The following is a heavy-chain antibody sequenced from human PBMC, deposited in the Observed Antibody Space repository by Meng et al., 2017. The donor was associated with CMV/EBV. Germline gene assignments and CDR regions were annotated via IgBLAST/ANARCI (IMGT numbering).Heavy chain of an antibody. CDR2: IIPIFGTA. Sequence: SAKASCKASGGTFSSYAISWVRQAPGQGLEWMGGIIPIFGTANYAQKFQGRVTITTDESTSTAYMELSSLKSEDTAVYYCASTHCSSTSCYTWQLAYFDYWGQGTLVTVSS. D-gene: IGHD2-2*02. CDR1: GGTFSSYA. V-gene: IGHV1-69*05. J-gene: IGHJ4*02. CDR3: ASTHCSSTSCYTWQLAYFDY.